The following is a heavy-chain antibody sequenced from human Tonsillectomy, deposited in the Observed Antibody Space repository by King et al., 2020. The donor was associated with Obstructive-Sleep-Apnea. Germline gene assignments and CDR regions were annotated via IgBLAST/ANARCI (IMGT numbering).Heavy chain of an antibody. D-gene: IGHD3-22*01. V-gene: IGHV1-18*01. J-gene: IGHJ4*02. CDR1: GYTFTSYG. Sequence: QLVQSGAEVKKPGASVKVSCKASGYTFTSYGISWVRQAPGQGLEWMGWISAYNGNTNYAQKLQGRVTMTTDKSTSTAYMELRSLRSDDTAVYYCARELHYDSSGYYGYWGQGTLVTVSS. CDR2: ISAYNGNT. CDR3: ARELHYDSSGYYGY.